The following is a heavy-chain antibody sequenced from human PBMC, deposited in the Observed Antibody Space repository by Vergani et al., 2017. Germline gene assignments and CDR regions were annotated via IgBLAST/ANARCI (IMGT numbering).Heavy chain of an antibody. V-gene: IGHV4-34*01. J-gene: IGHJ4*02. D-gene: IGHD1-1*01. CDR2: INHSGST. CDR3: ARDWRGTLERQLLPYY. Sequence: QVQLQQWGAGLLKPSETLSLTCAVYGGSFSGYYWRWIRQPPGKGLEWIGEINHSGSTNYNPSLKSRVTISVDTSISTAYMDLIRLRSNDTAVDYWARDWRGTLERQLLPYYWGQGTLVTVSS. CDR1: GGSFSGYY.